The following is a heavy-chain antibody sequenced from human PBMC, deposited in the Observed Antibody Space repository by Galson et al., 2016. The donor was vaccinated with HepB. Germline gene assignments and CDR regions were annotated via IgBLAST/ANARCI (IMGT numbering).Heavy chain of an antibody. Sequence: SVKVSCKASGDTFKSYAITWVRQAPGQGLEWVGRIIPLLGLVRYAQTFQGRVTITADKSTNTAYMELSSLRSEDTAVYFCASVTGDTGNWYFDLWGRGTLVTVSS. J-gene: IGHJ2*01. V-gene: IGHV1-69*04. CDR3: ASVTGDTGNWYFDL. D-gene: IGHD7-27*01. CDR2: IIPLLGLV. CDR1: GDTFKSYA.